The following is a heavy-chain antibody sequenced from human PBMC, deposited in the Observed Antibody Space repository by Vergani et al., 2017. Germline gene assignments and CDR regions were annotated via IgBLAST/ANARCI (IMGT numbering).Heavy chain of an antibody. CDR3: ARENYYYYMDV. CDR2: ISYDGSNK. Sequence: QVQLVESGGGVVQPGRSLRLSCAASGFTFSSYAMHWVRQAPGKGLEWVAVISYDGSNKYYADSVKGRFTISRDNSKNTLYLQMNSLRAEDTAVYYCARENYYYYMDVWGQGTTVTVSS. V-gene: IGHV3-30-3*01. CDR1: GFTFSSYA. J-gene: IGHJ6*03.